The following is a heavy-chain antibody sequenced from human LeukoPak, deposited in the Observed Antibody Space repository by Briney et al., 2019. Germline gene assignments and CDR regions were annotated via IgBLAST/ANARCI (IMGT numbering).Heavy chain of an antibody. V-gene: IGHV1-2*02. CDR2: INPNSGGT. J-gene: IGHJ4*02. CDR1: GYTFTGYF. CDR3: ARLPVVPAAMLQDY. Sequence: ASVKVSCKASGYTFTGYFMHWVRQAPGQGLEWMGWINPNSGGTNYAQKFRGTVTMTRDTSISTAYMELSRLRSDDTAVYYCARLPVVPAAMLQDYWGQGTLVTVSS. D-gene: IGHD2-2*01.